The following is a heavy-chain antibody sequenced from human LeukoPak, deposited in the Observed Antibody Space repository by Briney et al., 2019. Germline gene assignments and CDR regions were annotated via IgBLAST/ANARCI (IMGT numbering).Heavy chain of an antibody. CDR2: ISYDGSNK. Sequence: PGGSLRLSCAASGFTFSSNAMHWVRQAPGKGLEWVAVISYDGSNKYYAGSVKGRFTISRDNSKNTLYLQMNSLRAEGTAVYYCASSGWANPVWGQGTTVTVSS. CDR1: GFTFSSNA. D-gene: IGHD6-19*01. J-gene: IGHJ6*02. CDR3: ASSGWANPV. V-gene: IGHV3-30-3*01.